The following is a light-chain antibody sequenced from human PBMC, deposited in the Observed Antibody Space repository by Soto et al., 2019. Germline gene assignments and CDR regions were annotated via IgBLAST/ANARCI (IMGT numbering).Light chain of an antibody. V-gene: IGKV1-9*01. Sequence: DIQMTQSPSSLSASVGDRVTITCRASQGISSYLAWYQQKPGKAPKLLIYAASTLQSGVPSRFSGSGSGTEFTLTISSLQPEDFATYYCQQLNSYPGAFGGGTKVDIK. CDR2: AAS. J-gene: IGKJ4*01. CDR1: QGISSY. CDR3: QQLNSYPGA.